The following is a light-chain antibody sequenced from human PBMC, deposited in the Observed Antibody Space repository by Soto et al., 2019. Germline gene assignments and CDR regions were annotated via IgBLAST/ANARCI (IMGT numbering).Light chain of an antibody. V-gene: IGKV3-20*01. Sequence: EIVLTQSPGTLSLSPGERATLSCRASQTVINTYLAWYQQKPGQAPRLLIYGASSRATGVPDRFSGSGSGTDFTLTISRLEPEDFAVYFWQQYGSSPLTFGGGTKVEIK. CDR3: QQYGSSPLT. CDR2: GAS. CDR1: QTVINTY. J-gene: IGKJ4*01.